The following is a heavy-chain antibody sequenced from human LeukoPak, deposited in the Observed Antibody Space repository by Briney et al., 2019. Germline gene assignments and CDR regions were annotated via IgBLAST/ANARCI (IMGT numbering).Heavy chain of an antibody. J-gene: IGHJ6*02. V-gene: IGHV3-9*01. CDR2: ISWNSGSI. CDR3: AKDGRSRPYGMDV. CDR1: GFTFDDYA. D-gene: IGHD2-15*01. Sequence: GGSLRLSCAASGFTFDDYAMHWVRQAPGEGLEWVSGISWNSGSIGYADSVKGRFTISRDNAKNSLYLQMNSLRAEDTALYYCAKDGRSRPYGMDVWGQGTTVTVSS.